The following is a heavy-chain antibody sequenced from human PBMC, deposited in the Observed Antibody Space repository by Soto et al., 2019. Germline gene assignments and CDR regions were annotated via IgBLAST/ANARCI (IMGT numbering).Heavy chain of an antibody. Sequence: EVQLVESGGGLVQPGGSLRLSCAASGFTFSSYEMNWVRQAPGKGLEWVSYISSSGSTIYYADSVKGRLTISRDNAKNSLYLQMNSLRAEDTAVYYCARDPRNYDFWSHSAHYGMDVLGQGTTVTVSS. D-gene: IGHD3-3*01. J-gene: IGHJ6*02. V-gene: IGHV3-48*03. CDR1: GFTFSSYE. CDR2: ISSSGSTI. CDR3: ARDPRNYDFWSHSAHYGMDV.